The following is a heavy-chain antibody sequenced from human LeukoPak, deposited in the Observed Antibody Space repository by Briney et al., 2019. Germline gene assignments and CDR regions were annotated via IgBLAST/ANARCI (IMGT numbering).Heavy chain of an antibody. Sequence: SETLSLTCTVSGGSISSGGYYWSWIRQPPGKGLEWIGYIYHSGSTYYNPSLKSRVTISVDRSKNQFSLKLSSVTAADTAVYYCARDARAAAGTSDAFDIWGQGTMVTVSS. CDR2: IYHSGST. CDR3: ARDARAAAGTSDAFDI. V-gene: IGHV4-30-2*01. J-gene: IGHJ3*02. D-gene: IGHD6-13*01. CDR1: GGSISSGGYY.